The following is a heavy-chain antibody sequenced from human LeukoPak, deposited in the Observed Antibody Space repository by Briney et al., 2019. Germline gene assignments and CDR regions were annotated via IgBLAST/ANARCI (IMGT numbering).Heavy chain of an antibody. J-gene: IGHJ4*02. CDR1: GYTFTSYG. V-gene: IGHV1-18*01. D-gene: IGHD3-22*01. CDR3: ARVPYYYDSSGYYDD. CDR2: ISAYNGNT. Sequence: GASVKVSCKASGYTFTSYGISWVRQAPGQGLEWMGWISAYNGNTNYAQKLQGRVTMTTDTSTSTAYMELRSLRSDDTAVYYCARVPYYYDSSGYYDDWGQGTLVTVCS.